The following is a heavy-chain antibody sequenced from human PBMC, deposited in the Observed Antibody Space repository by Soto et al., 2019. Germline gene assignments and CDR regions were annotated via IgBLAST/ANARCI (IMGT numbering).Heavy chain of an antibody. D-gene: IGHD5-12*01. CDR1: GFTFSSYG. CDR2: ISYDGSNK. V-gene: IGHV3-30*18. Sequence: GGSLRLSCAASGFTFSSYGMHWVRQAPGKGLEWVAVISYDGSNKYYADSVKGRFTISRDNSKNTLYLQMNSLRAEDTAVYYCAKDQAGDIVATKYYYYYYGMDVWGQGTTVTVSS. CDR3: AKDQAGDIVATKYYYYYYGMDV. J-gene: IGHJ6*02.